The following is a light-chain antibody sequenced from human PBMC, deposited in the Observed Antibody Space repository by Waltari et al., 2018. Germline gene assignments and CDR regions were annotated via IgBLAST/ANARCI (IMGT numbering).Light chain of an antibody. J-gene: IGKJ1*01. CDR1: EDIRND. V-gene: IGKV1-6*01. CDR2: GTS. Sequence: PPASVGDRVILTCRASEDIRNDLSWFQQQPGKAPKVLIYGTSILHSGVPSRFSGSGSGTDFTLTITNLQPEDFATYFCLHDYGYPRTFGQGTKVEVK. CDR3: LHDYGYPRT.